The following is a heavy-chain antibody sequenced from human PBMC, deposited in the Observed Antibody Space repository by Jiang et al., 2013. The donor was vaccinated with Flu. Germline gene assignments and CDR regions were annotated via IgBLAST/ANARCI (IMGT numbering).Heavy chain of an antibody. CDR1: GGSISSYY. J-gene: IGHJ6*02. Sequence: GLVKPSETLSLNCTVSGGSISSYYWSWIRQPAGKGLEWIGRIYISGNTNYNPSLKSRVSMSVDTSKNQFSLKLSSVTAADTAVYYCAREDGSTSRSMDVWGQGTTVTVSS. CDR3: AREDGSTSRSMDV. CDR2: IYISGNT. V-gene: IGHV4-4*07. D-gene: IGHD2-2*01.